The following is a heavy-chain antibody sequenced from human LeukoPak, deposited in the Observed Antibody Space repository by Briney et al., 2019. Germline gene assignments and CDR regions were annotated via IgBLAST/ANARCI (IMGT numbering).Heavy chain of an antibody. D-gene: IGHD2-21*02. CDR3: ARRVVTAIATLFDY. Sequence: KTSETLSLTCTVSGGSISGYYWSWIRQPPGKELGWIGYIFYSGSTNYSPSLKSRVTISVATSKNQFSLKLSSVTAADTAVYYCARRVVTAIATLFDYWGQGILVTVSS. J-gene: IGHJ4*02. CDR1: GGSISGYY. V-gene: IGHV4-59*08. CDR2: IFYSGST.